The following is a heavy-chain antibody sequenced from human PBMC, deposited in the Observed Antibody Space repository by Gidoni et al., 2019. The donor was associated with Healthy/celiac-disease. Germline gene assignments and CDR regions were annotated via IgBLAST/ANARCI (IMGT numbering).Heavy chain of an antibody. CDR3: ARKVTYCGGDCYSAAFDI. D-gene: IGHD2-21*02. V-gene: IGHV4-39*01. CDR2: IYYSGST. CDR1: GGSISSSSYY. Sequence: QLQLQESGPGLVKPSETLSPTCTVSGGSISSSSYYWGWIRQPPGKGLEWIGSIYYSGSTYYNPSLKSRVTISVDTSKNQFSLKLSSVTAADTAVYYCARKVTYCGGDCYSAAFDIWGQGTMVTVSS. J-gene: IGHJ3*02.